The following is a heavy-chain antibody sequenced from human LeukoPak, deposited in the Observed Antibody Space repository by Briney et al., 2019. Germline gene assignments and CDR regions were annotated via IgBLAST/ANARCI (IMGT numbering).Heavy chain of an antibody. D-gene: IGHD3-22*01. CDR1: GYSISSGYY. J-gene: IGHJ3*02. V-gene: IGHV4-38-2*01. CDR2: IYHSGST. CDR3: ARHEWRTSMTVVVITGDDAFDI. Sequence: SETLSLTCVVSGYSISSGYYWVWIRQPPGKGLEWIGSIYHSGSTYYNPSLKSRVAISVDTSKNQFSLKLSSVTAADTAMYYCARHEWRTSMTVVVITGDDAFDIWGQGTMVTVSS.